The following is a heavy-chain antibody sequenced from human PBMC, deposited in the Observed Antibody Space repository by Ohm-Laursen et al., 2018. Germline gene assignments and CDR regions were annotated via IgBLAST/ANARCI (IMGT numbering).Heavy chain of an antibody. CDR3: ARILVSSSWYYFDY. V-gene: IGHV2-70*11. J-gene: IGHJ4*02. CDR1: GFSLSTSGMC. CDR2: IDWDDDK. Sequence: TQTLTLTCTFSGFSLSTSGMCVSWIRQPPGKALEWLARIDWDDDKYYSTSLKTRLTISKDTSKNQVVLTMTNMDPVDTATYYCARILVSSSWYYFDYWGQGTLVTVSS. D-gene: IGHD6-13*01.